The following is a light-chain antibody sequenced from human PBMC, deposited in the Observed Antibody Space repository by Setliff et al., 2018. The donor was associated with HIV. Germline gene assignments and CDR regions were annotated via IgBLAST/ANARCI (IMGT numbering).Light chain of an antibody. CDR3: CSYAGRTTFYV. J-gene: IGLJ1*01. CDR2: EVT. CDR1: SSDVEGYNL. Sequence: QSALTQPASVSGSPGQSITISCTGTSSDVEGYNLVSWYQQHPDKAPKLMIYEVTKRPSGVSNRFSGSKPGNTASLTISGLQAEDEADYYCCSYAGRTTFYVFGTGTKVTVL. V-gene: IGLV2-23*02.